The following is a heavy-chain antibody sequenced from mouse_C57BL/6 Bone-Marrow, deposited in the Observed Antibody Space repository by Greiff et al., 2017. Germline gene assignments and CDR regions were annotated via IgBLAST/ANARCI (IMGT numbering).Heavy chain of an antibody. CDR2: INSDGGST. CDR3: ARQGDYYGSSYGYFDV. Sequence: EVQGVESGGGLVQPGESLKLSCESNEYEFPSHDMSWVRKTPEKRLELVAAINSDGGSTYYPDTMERRFIISRDNTKKTLYLQMSSLRSEDTALYYCARQGDYYGSSYGYFDVWGTGTTVTVSS. D-gene: IGHD1-1*01. J-gene: IGHJ1*03. CDR1: EYEFPSHD. V-gene: IGHV5-2*01.